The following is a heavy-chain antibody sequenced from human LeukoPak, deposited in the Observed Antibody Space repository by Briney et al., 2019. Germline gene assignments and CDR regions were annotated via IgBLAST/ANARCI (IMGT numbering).Heavy chain of an antibody. CDR3: AGSLGYCTSNVCYLKY. Sequence: ASVKVSCKTSGYSENFYGITWVRQGAGQGLEWMGWISAQHGQTEYAPNSQDRVTITTDTYTNTAYMELRSLRSDDTAVYYCAGSLGYCTSNVCYLKYWGQGTLVTVSS. CDR1: GYSENFYG. D-gene: IGHD2-8*01. CDR2: ISAQHGQT. V-gene: IGHV1-18*01. J-gene: IGHJ4*02.